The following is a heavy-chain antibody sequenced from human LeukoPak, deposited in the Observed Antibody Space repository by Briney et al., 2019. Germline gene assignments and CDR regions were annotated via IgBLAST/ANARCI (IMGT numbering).Heavy chain of an antibody. Sequence: GGSLRLSCAASGFTFSSYAMSWVRQAPGKGLEWVSAISGSGGRTSYADSVKGRYTISRDNSNNTLYLQMTSLRAEDTAVYYCPKDIAAAGRGYFDYWGQGTLVTVSS. D-gene: IGHD6-13*01. CDR1: GFTFSSYA. CDR3: PKDIAAAGRGYFDY. J-gene: IGHJ4*02. CDR2: ISGSGGRT. V-gene: IGHV3-23*01.